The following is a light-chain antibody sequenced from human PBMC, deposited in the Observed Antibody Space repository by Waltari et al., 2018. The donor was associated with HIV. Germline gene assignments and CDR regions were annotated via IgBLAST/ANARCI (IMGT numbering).Light chain of an antibody. V-gene: IGLV2-11*01. CDR1: TSDVGGYKY. CDR3: CSYAGSYSYV. CDR2: DVS. J-gene: IGLJ1*01. Sequence: QSALTQPRSVPGSPGQSVTISCTGSTSDVGGYKYVSWSEQHPGKAPKLMIYDVSKRPSGVPDRFSGSKSGNTASLTISGLQAEDEADYYCCSYAGSYSYVFGTGTKVTVL.